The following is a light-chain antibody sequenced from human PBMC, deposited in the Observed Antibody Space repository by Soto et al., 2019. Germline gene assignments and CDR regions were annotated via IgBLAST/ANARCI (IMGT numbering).Light chain of an antibody. Sequence: QSVLTQPPSASGSPGQSVTISCTGTSSDVGGYNYVSWYQQHPGKAPKLMIYEVSKRPSGVPDRFSGSKSGNTASLTVSGLQAEDEADYYCSSYAGSNNSHYAFGPGTKVTVL. CDR3: SSYAGSNNSHYA. CDR1: SSDVGGYNY. J-gene: IGLJ1*01. V-gene: IGLV2-8*01. CDR2: EVS.